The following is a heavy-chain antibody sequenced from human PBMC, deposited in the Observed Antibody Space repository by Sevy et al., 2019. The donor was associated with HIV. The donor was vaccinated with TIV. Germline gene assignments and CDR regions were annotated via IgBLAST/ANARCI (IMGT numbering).Heavy chain of an antibody. CDR3: ARSRAFDI. CDR2: IYYRGRT. Sequence: SETLSLTCTVSGDPISSSSHYWGWIRQPPGKGLEWIGNIYYRGRTYYNPSLKNQANISVDTSKNQLSLRLDTVTAADTAVYYCARSRAFDIWGQGTMVTVSS. V-gene: IGHV4-39*01. CDR1: GDPISSSSHY. J-gene: IGHJ3*02.